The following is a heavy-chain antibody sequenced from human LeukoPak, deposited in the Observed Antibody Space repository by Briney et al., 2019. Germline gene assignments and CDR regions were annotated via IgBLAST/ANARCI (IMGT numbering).Heavy chain of an antibody. Sequence: GGSLRLSCAVSGFTVSSNYMNWVRQAPGKGLEWVSVIYSGGSTYYADSVKGRFTISRDNSKSTLYLQMNSLRAEDTAVYYCAKALGYYNYWGQGTLVTVSS. CDR3: AKALGYYNY. V-gene: IGHV3-53*01. D-gene: IGHD3-3*01. CDR1: GFTVSSNY. CDR2: IYSGGST. J-gene: IGHJ4*02.